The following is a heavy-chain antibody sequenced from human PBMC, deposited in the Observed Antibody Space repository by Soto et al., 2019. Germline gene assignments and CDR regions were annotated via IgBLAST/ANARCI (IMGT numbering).Heavy chain of an antibody. J-gene: IGHJ4*02. CDR2: IYYSGST. CDR3: ARTKEGYDSGYFDY. V-gene: IGHV4-31*03. Sequence: SETLSLTCTVSGGSISSGGYYWSWIRQHPGKGLEWIGYIYYSGSTYYNPSLKSRVTISVDTSKNQFSLKLSSVTAADTAVYYCARTKEGYDSGYFDYWGQGTLVTVSS. D-gene: IGHD3-3*01. CDR1: GGSISSGGYY.